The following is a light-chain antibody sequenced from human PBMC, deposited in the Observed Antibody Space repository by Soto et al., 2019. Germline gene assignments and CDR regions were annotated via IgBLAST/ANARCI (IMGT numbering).Light chain of an antibody. CDR3: QQRSNWPWT. Sequence: EIVLTQSPGTLSLSPGEGATLSCRASQSVKNYLAWYQQKPGQAPRLLIYDASNRATGIPARFSGSGSGTDFTLTISSLEPEDFAVYYCQQRSNWPWTFGQGTKVDI. V-gene: IGKV3-11*01. J-gene: IGKJ1*01. CDR1: QSVKNY. CDR2: DAS.